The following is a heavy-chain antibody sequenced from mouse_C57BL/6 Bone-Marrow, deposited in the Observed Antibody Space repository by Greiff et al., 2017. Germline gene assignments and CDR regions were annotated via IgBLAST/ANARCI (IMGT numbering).Heavy chain of an antibody. V-gene: IGHV14-4*01. Sequence: LVESGAELVRPGASVKLSCTASGFNIKDDYMHWVKQRPEQGLEWIGWIDPENGDTEYASKFQGKATITADTSSNTAYLKLSSLTSEDTAVYYCTRIRNYAMDYWGQGTSVTVSS. CDR3: TRIRNYAMDY. CDR2: IDPENGDT. CDR1: GFNIKDDY. J-gene: IGHJ4*01.